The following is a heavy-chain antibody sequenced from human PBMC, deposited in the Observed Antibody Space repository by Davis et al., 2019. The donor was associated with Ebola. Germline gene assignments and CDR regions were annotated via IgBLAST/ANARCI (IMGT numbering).Heavy chain of an antibody. Sequence: GGSLRLSCAASGFTFSYYRMTWVRQAPGKGLEWVSSISDSSYYIHYAYSLKGRFTISRVNAKNSLYLQMNSLRAEATAVYYCAKDGWGRGAHFDSWGQGTLVIVSS. D-gene: IGHD3-10*01. V-gene: IGHV3-21*06. J-gene: IGHJ4*02. CDR2: ISDSSYYI. CDR1: GFTFSYYR. CDR3: AKDGWGRGAHFDS.